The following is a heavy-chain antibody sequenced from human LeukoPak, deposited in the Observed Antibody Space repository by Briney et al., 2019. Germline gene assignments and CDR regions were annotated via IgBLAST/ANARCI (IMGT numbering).Heavy chain of an antibody. V-gene: IGHV3-64*04. CDR2: ISTNGGTT. J-gene: IGHJ4*02. D-gene: IGHD5-12*01. Sequence: GGSLRLSCSASGFIFSNFAFHWVRQAPGKGLDYVSAISTNGGTTYNADSVEGRFTISRDNSKNTLYLQMNSLRAEDTAVYYCARSRLGYDYWGQGTLVTVSS. CDR3: ARSRLGYDY. CDR1: GFIFSNFA.